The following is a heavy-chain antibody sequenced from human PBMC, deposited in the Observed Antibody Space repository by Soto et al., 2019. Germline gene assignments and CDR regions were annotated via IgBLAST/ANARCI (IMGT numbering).Heavy chain of an antibody. CDR1: GGSFSGYY. D-gene: IGHD6-13*01. J-gene: IGHJ6*03. V-gene: IGHV4-34*01. Sequence: QVQLQQWGAGLLKPSETLSLTCAVYGGSFSGYYWSWIRQPPGKGLEWIGESNHSGRTNYNPSLKRRVPISVHTSQNQFSLKLSSVTAADTAVYYCARGLGIARGYYYMDVWGKGTTVTVSS. CDR2: SNHSGRT. CDR3: ARGLGIARGYYYMDV.